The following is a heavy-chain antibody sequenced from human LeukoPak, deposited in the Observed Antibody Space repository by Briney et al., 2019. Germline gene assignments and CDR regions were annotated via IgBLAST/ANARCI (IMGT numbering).Heavy chain of an antibody. D-gene: IGHD6-19*01. CDR1: GGSFSGYY. J-gene: IGHJ4*02. CDR3: ARARGYSSGSLTRFFDY. CDR2: INHSGST. V-gene: IGHV4-34*01. Sequence: SETLSLTCAVYGGSFSGYYWSWIRQPPGKGLEWIGEINHSGSTNYNPSLKSRVTISVDTSKNQFSPKLSSVTAADTAVYYCARARGYSSGSLTRFFDYWGQGTLVTVSS.